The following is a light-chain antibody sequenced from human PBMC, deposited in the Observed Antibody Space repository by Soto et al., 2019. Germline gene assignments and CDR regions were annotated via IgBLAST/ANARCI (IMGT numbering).Light chain of an antibody. CDR2: EVS. CDR1: NSDVGGYNY. Sequence: QSALTQPASVSGSPGQSITISCTGTNSDVGGYNYVSWYKQHPGKAPKLVIYEVSNRPSGVSNRFSASKSGNTASLTISGLQAEDEADYYCNSYTSSSTLVFGSGTKLTVL. CDR3: NSYTSSSTLV. V-gene: IGLV2-14*01. J-gene: IGLJ1*01.